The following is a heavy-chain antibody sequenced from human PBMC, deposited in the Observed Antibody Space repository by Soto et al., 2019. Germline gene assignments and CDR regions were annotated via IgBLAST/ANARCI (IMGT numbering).Heavy chain of an antibody. D-gene: IGHD2-21*01. J-gene: IGHJ6*02. CDR2: IDPSDSYT. Sequence: GESRKIACTGSGYSFTSYWISWVRQMPGKGLECMGRIDPSDSYTNYSPSFQGHVTISADKSIRTAYLQWSSLKASDTAMYYCARHGLCYYYGMDVWGQGTTVNVSS. CDR1: GYSFTSYW. CDR3: ARHGLCYYYGMDV. V-gene: IGHV5-10-1*01.